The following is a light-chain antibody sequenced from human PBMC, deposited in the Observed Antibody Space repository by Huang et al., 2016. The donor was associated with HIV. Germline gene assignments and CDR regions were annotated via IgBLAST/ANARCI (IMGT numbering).Light chain of an antibody. J-gene: IGKJ4*01. V-gene: IGKV2-28*01. CDR2: MGS. CDR1: QSLQNSNGYNS. Sequence: DIVMTQSPISLPVTPGQPASISCRSSQSLQNSNGYNSLDLYVQKPGQSPRLLIYMGSNRASGVPDRFSGSGSGTDFTLKISRVEAEDVGVYYCMQALQTSFTFGGGTKVEIK. CDR3: MQALQTSFT.